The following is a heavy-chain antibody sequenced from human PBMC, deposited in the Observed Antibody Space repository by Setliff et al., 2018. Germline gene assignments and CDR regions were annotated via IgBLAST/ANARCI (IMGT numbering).Heavy chain of an antibody. Sequence: SETLSLTCAVYGGSFSGYYWSWIRQPPGKGLEWIGEINHSGSTNYNPSLKSRVTISVDTSTSTVYMELRSLRSDDTAVYYCVRRVYSSSSGYYHYYMDVWGKGTTVTVSS. CDR1: GGSFSGYY. J-gene: IGHJ6*03. CDR3: VRRVYSSSSGYYHYYMDV. CDR2: INHSGST. V-gene: IGHV4-34*01. D-gene: IGHD6-6*01.